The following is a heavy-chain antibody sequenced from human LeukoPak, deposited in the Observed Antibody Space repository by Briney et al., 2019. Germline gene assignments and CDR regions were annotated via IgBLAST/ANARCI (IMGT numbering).Heavy chain of an antibody. CDR1: GGSISSYY. D-gene: IGHD3-10*01. V-gene: IGHV4-59*01. J-gene: IGHJ5*02. Sequence: SETLSLTCTVSGGSISSYYWSWIRQPPGKGLEWIGYIYYSGSTNYNPSLKSRVTISVDTSKNQFSLKLSSVTAADTAVYYCARYGVESLHRNWFDPWGQGTLVTVSS. CDR2: IYYSGST. CDR3: ARYGVESLHRNWFDP.